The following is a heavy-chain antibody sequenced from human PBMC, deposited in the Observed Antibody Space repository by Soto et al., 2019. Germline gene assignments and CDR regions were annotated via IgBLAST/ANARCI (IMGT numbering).Heavy chain of an antibody. CDR3: TTENYYGSGSYYNGGYYYYYGMDV. V-gene: IGHV3-15*01. J-gene: IGHJ6*02. CDR1: GFTFSNAW. D-gene: IGHD3-10*01. CDR2: IKSKTDGGTT. Sequence: LRLSCAASGFTFSNAWMSWVRQAPGKGLEWVGRIKSKTDGGTTDYAAPVKGRFTISRDDSKNTLYLQMNSLKTEGTAVYYCTTENYYGSGSYYNGGYYYYYGMDVWGQGTTVTVSS.